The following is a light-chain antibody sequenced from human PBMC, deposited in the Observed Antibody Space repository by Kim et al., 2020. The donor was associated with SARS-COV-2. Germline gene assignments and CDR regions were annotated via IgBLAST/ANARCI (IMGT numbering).Light chain of an antibody. V-gene: IGKV3-11*01. CDR2: DAS. CDR3: QERSGWLT. J-gene: IGKJ4*01. CDR1: QSVSSY. Sequence: EIVLTRSPATLSLSPGERATLSCRASQSVSSYLAWYQQKPGQAPRLLIYDASNRATGIPARFAGSGSGTDFTLTISSLEPEDSAVYYCQERSGWLTFGGGTKVDIK.